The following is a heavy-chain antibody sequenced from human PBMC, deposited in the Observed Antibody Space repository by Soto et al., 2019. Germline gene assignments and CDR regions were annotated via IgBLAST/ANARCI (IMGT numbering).Heavy chain of an antibody. CDR2: ISSSSSYI. CDR1: GFTFSSYS. Sequence: GGSLRLSCAASGFTFSSYSMNWVRQAPGKGLEWVSSISSSSSYIYYADSVKGRFTISRDNAKNSLYLQMNSLRAEDTAVYYCARVVVPAAIRMDVWGQGTTVTVSS. D-gene: IGHD2-2*01. J-gene: IGHJ6*02. CDR3: ARVVVPAAIRMDV. V-gene: IGHV3-21*01.